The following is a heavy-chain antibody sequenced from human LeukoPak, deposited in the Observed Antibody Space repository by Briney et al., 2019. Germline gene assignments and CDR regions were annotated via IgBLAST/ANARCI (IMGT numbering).Heavy chain of an antibody. V-gene: IGHV3-66*01. J-gene: IGHJ6*02. Sequence: GGSLRLSCAASGFTVSSNYMNWVRQAPGKGLEWVSVIYSGGSTYYADSVKGKFTFSRDNSKNTLYLQMNSLRVEDTAVYYCAGGTVGAWYGMDVWGQGTTVTVSS. CDR3: AGGTVGAWYGMDV. D-gene: IGHD1-14*01. CDR2: IYSGGST. CDR1: GFTVSSNY.